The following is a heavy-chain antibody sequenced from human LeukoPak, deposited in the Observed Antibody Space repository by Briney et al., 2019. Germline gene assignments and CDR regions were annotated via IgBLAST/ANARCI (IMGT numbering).Heavy chain of an antibody. D-gene: IGHD6-19*01. CDR3: ARDNSTVRYGGWYLEASGALDI. CDR1: GYTFTGYY. V-gene: IGHV1-2*02. J-gene: IGHJ3*02. Sequence: ASVKVSCKASGYTFTGYYMHWVRQAPGQGLEWMGWINPNSGGTNYAQKFQGRVTMTRDTSISTAYMELSRLRSDDTAVYYCARDNSTVRYGGWYLEASGALDIWGQGTMVTVSS. CDR2: INPNSGGT.